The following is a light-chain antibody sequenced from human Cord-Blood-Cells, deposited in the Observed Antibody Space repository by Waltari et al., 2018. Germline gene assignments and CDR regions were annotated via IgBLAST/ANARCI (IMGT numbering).Light chain of an antibody. V-gene: IGLV2-11*01. CDR2: AVR. CDR1: SSDVGGYNY. CDR3: CSYAGSYRWV. Sequence: QSALTQPRSVSGSPGQSVTISCTGTSSDVGGYNYVSWYQQHPGKAPKLMIYAVRKRPSGVPDRFSGSKSGNTASLTISGLQAEDEADYYCCSYAGSYRWVFGGGTKLTVL. J-gene: IGLJ3*02.